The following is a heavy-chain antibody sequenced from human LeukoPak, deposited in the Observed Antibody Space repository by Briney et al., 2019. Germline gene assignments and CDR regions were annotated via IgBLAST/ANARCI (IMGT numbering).Heavy chain of an antibody. D-gene: IGHD3-22*01. CDR2: ISGSGGST. CDR1: GFTFSSYA. J-gene: IGHJ4*02. V-gene: IGHV3-23*01. CDR3: AKSSYYDSSGFYREYYFDY. Sequence: GGSLRLSCAASGFTFSSYAMSWVRQAPGKGLEWVSSISGSGGSTYYADSVKGRFTISRDNSKNTLYLQMNSLRAEDTAVYYCAKSSYYDSSGFYREYYFDYWGQGTLVTVSS.